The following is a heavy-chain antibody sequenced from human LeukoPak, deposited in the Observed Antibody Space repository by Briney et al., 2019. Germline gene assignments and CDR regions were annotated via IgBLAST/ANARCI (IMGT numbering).Heavy chain of an antibody. D-gene: IGHD4-17*01. CDR1: GFPFSSYA. CDR2: ISDSGGRT. Sequence: PGGSLRLSCVASGFPFSSYAMNWVRQAPGKGLEWVSTISDSGGRTYHAGFMKGRFTISRDNSKNSLYLQMNSLRADDTAVFYCARDDGLRTVDYWGQGTLVTVSS. V-gene: IGHV3-23*01. J-gene: IGHJ4*02. CDR3: ARDDGLRTVDY.